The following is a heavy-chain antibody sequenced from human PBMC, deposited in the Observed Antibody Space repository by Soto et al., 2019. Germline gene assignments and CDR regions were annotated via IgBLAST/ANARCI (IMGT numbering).Heavy chain of an antibody. J-gene: IGHJ5*02. V-gene: IGHV4-30-4*01. D-gene: IGHD3-10*01. CDR3: ARGVKVQLLWLPHWFDP. CDR1: GGSISSGDYY. CDR2: IYYSGST. Sequence: SWETLSLTCTVTGGSISSGDYYWSWIRQPPGKGLEWIGYIYYSGSTYYNPSLKSRVTISVDTSKNQVSLKLSSVTAADTAVYYCARGVKVQLLWLPHWFDPWGQGTLVTVTS.